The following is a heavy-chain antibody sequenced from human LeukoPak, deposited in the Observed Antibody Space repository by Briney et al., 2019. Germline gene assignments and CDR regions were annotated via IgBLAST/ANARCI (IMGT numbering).Heavy chain of an antibody. J-gene: IGHJ4*02. Sequence: SETLSLTCTVSGGSISTYYWSWIRQPPGKGLEWIGYMYYSGSSNYNPPPKSRVTISVDTSKNQFSLNLSSVTAADTAVYYCARYGLLRGYDYWGQGTLVTVSS. D-gene: IGHD5-12*01. CDR1: GGSISTYY. CDR3: ARYGLLRGYDY. V-gene: IGHV4-59*01. CDR2: MYYSGSS.